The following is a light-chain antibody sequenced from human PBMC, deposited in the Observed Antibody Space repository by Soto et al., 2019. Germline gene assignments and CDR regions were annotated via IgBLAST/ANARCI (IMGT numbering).Light chain of an antibody. CDR2: ATS. CDR3: LQEYSYPRT. Sequence: AIQMTQSPSSLSASVGDRVTITCRASQGIRNDLGWYQQRPGKAPKLLIYATSNLQTGVPSRFSGSGSGTDLTLTNSSLQPEEFETYYSLQEYSYPRTFGQGTKVEIK. V-gene: IGKV1-6*01. J-gene: IGKJ1*01. CDR1: QGIRND.